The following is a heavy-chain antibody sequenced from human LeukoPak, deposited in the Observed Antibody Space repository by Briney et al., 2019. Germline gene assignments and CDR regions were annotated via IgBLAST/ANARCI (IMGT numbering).Heavy chain of an antibody. J-gene: IGHJ1*01. CDR1: GGSISSGDYY. CDR2: IYYSGST. V-gene: IGHV4-30-4*01. D-gene: IGHD2-2*01. Sequence: SETLSLTCTVSGGSISSGDYYWSWIRQPPGKGLEWIGYIYYSGSTYYNPSLKSRVTISVDTSKNQFSLKLSSVTAADTAVYYCAGVVVPAAPGAEYFQHWGQGTLVTVSS. CDR3: AGVVVPAAPGAEYFQH.